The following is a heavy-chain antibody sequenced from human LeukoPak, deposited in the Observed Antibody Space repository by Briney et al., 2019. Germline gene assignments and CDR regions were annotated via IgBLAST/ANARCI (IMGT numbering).Heavy chain of an antibody. J-gene: IGHJ4*02. CDR2: IIPIFGTA. CDR3: ASALGYYDSSGYYSYYFDY. Sequence: SVKVSCKASRGTFSSYAISWVRQAPGQGLEWMGRIIPIFGTANYAQKFQGRVTITTDESTSTAYMELSSLRSEDTAVYYCASALGYYDSSGYYSYYFDYWGQGTLVTVSS. CDR1: RGTFSSYA. V-gene: IGHV1-69*05. D-gene: IGHD3-22*01.